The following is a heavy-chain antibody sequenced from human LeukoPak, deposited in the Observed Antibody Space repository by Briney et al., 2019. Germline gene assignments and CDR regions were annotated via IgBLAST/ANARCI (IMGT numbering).Heavy chain of an antibody. V-gene: IGHV3-15*01. CDR1: GFTFSNAW. Sequence: GGSLRLSCVASGFTFSNAWMTWVRQAPGKGLEWVGRIKSKTDDWTTDYAAPVKGRFIISRDDSNDMVYLQMNSLKIEDTAVYYCTTDVGWWQQVGWGQGTLVTVSS. CDR2: IKSKTDDWTT. D-gene: IGHD6-13*01. J-gene: IGHJ4*02. CDR3: TTDVGWWQQVG.